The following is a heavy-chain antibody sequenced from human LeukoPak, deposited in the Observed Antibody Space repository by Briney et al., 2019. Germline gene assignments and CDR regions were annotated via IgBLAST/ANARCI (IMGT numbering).Heavy chain of an antibody. J-gene: IGHJ3*02. CDR2: ISYDGSNK. Sequence: PGGSLRLSCAASGFTFSSYAMHWVRQAPGKGLEWVAVISYDGSNKYYADSVKGRFTISRDNSKNTLYLQMNSLRAEDTAVYYCARDSGGVVVPRGAFDIWGQGTMVTVSS. D-gene: IGHD2-2*01. CDR3: ARDSGGVVVPRGAFDI. V-gene: IGHV3-30-3*01. CDR1: GFTFSSYA.